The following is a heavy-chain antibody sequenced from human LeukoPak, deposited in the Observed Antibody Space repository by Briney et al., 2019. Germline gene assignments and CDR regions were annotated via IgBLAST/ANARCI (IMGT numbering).Heavy chain of an antibody. CDR2: ISSSGSTI. CDR3: ARDSDYLSGAPSRPDNYYYYGMDV. V-gene: IGHV3-11*04. D-gene: IGHD5-12*01. J-gene: IGHJ6*02. Sequence: GGSLRLSCAASGFTFSDYYMSWIRQAPGKGLEWVSYISSSGSTIYYADSVKGRFTISRDNSKNTLYLQMNSLRAEDTAVYYCARDSDYLSGAPSRPDNYYYYGMDVWGQGTTVTVSS. CDR1: GFTFSDYY.